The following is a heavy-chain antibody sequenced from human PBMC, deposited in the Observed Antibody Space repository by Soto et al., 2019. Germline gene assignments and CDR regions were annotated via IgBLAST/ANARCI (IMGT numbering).Heavy chain of an antibody. CDR3: ARDGVPVDTAMAATITRPDI. D-gene: IGHD5-18*01. CDR1: GYTFTGYY. J-gene: IGHJ3*02. Sequence: ASVQVSCKASGYTFTGYYMHWVRQAPGQGLEWMGWINPNSGGTNYAQKFQGRVTIARDTSISTAYMELSRLRSDDTAVYYCARDGVPVDTAMAATITRPDIWGQGTMVTVSS. V-gene: IGHV1-2*02. CDR2: INPNSGGT.